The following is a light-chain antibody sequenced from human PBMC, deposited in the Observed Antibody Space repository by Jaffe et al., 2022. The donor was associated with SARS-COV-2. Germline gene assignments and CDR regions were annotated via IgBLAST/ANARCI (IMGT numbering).Light chain of an antibody. J-gene: IGKJ2*01. Sequence: DIQMTQSPSSVSASVGDRVTITCRASQNIGNLLAWYQQKPGKAPNLLIYAASSLQSGVPSRFSGSGSGRDFTLTISSLQPEDFATYFCQQANSFPRTFGQGTNLDIK. CDR2: AAS. CDR1: QNIGNL. V-gene: IGKV1-12*01. CDR3: QQANSFPRT.